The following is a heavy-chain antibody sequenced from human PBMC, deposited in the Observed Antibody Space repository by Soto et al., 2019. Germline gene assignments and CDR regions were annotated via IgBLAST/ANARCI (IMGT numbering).Heavy chain of an antibody. CDR2: IKSKTDGGTT. V-gene: IGHV3-15*07. CDR3: TTDRRGDYTFDY. CDR1: GFTFSNAW. J-gene: IGHJ4*02. Sequence: EVQLVESGGGLVKPGGSLRLSWAASGFTFSNAWMNWVRQAPGKGLEWVGRIKSKTDGGTTDYAAPVKGRFTISRDDLKNTLYLQMNSLKTEDTAVYYCTTDRRGDYTFDYWGQGTLVPVSS. D-gene: IGHD4-17*01.